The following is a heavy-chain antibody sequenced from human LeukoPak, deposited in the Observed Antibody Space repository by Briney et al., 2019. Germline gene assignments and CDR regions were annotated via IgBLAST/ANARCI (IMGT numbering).Heavy chain of an antibody. CDR2: IKQDGSER. Sequence: GGSLRLSCAASGFSFRSYWMTWVRQAPGKGLDWVANIKQDGSERYYVASVRGRFTISRDNAKNSLFLQMNSLRAEDTAVYYCAREIIRGLHDAFDIWGQGTMVTVSS. CDR1: GFSFRSYW. CDR3: AREIIRGLHDAFDI. D-gene: IGHD3-10*01. V-gene: IGHV3-7*05. J-gene: IGHJ3*02.